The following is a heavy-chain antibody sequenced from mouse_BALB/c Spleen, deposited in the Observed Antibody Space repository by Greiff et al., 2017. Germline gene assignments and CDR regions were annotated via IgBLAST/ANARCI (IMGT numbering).Heavy chain of an antibody. CDR3: TRWGTTVFDY. D-gene: IGHD1-1*01. CDR2: IDPSDSYT. Sequence: VQLQQPGAELVKPGASVKMSCKASGYTFTSYWMHWVKQRPGQGLEWIGVIDPSDSYTSYNQKFNGKATLTVDTSSSTAYMQLSSLTSEDSAVYYCTRWGTTVFDYWGQGTTLTVSS. CDR1: GYTFTSYW. J-gene: IGHJ2*01. V-gene: IGHV1S127*01.